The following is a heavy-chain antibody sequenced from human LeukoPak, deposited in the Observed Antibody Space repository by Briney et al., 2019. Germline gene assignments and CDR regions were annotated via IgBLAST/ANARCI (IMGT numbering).Heavy chain of an antibody. CDR3: AKSGDVLRFLEWLPSYFDY. J-gene: IGHJ4*02. D-gene: IGHD3-3*01. V-gene: IGHV3-30*02. CDR2: IRYDGSNK. CDR1: GFTFSSYG. Sequence: GGSLRLSCAASGFTFSSYGMHWVRQAPGKGLEWVAFIRYDGSNKYYADSVKGRFTISRDNSKNTLYLQMNSLRAEDTAVYYCAKSGDVLRFLEWLPSYFDYWGQGTLVTVSS.